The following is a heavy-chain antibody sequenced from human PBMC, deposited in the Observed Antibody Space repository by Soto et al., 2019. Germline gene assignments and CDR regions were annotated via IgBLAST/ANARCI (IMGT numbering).Heavy chain of an antibody. CDR2: IQPGSGTT. J-gene: IGHJ5*02. D-gene: IGHD5-12*01. Sequence: GASVKVSCRSSGYPFGNFYIHWVRQAPGQGLEWMGIIQPGSGTTTYSERLQGRLTLTSDTSTTTVHMELTGLTTDDTAVYYCARDTRDVATRDYWFDPWGQGTLVTVSS. CDR3: ARDTRDVATRDYWFDP. CDR1: GYPFGNFY. V-gene: IGHV1-46*01.